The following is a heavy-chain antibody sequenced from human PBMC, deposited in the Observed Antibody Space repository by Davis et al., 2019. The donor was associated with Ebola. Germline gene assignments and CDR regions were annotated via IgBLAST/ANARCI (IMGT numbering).Heavy chain of an antibody. CDR2: ISSSSSTI. D-gene: IGHD3-3*01. Sequence: GESLKISCAASGFTFSSYSMNWVRQAPGKGLEWVSYISSSSSTIYYADSVKGRFTISRDNAKNSLFLQMNSLSAEDTALYYCAKVAFYDPGGYVDHWGQGTLVTVSS. V-gene: IGHV3-48*04. CDR3: AKVAFYDPGGYVDH. J-gene: IGHJ4*02. CDR1: GFTFSSYS.